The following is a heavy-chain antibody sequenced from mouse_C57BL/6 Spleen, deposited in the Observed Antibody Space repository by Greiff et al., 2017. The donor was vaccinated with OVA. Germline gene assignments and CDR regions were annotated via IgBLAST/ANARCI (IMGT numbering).Heavy chain of an antibody. Sequence: QVQLQQPGTELVKPGASVKLSCKASGYTFTSYWMHWVKQRPGQGLEWIGNINPSNGGTNYNEKFKSKATLTVDKSSSTAYMQLSSLTSEDSAVSYCARPGVTTVVAKTAWFAYWGQGTLVTVSA. V-gene: IGHV1-53*01. J-gene: IGHJ3*01. D-gene: IGHD1-1*01. CDR3: ARPGVTTVVAKTAWFAY. CDR2: INPSNGGT. CDR1: GYTFTSYW.